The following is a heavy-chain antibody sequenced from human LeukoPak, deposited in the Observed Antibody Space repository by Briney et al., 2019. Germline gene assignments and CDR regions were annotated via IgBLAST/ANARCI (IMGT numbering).Heavy chain of an antibody. CDR1: GGSISSYY. J-gene: IGHJ3*02. Sequence: SETLSLTCTVSGGSISSYYWSWIRQPPGKGLEWIGYIYYSGSTNYNPSLKSRVTISVDTSKNQFSLKLSSVTAADTAVYYCARPIAAASRYAFDIWGQGTMVTVSS. D-gene: IGHD6-13*01. V-gene: IGHV4-59*08. CDR2: IYYSGST. CDR3: ARPIAAASRYAFDI.